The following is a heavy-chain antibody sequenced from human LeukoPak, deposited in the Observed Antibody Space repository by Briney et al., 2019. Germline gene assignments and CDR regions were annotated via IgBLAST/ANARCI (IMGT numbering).Heavy chain of an antibody. Sequence: PSETLSLTCAVSGGSISSSNWWSWVRQPPGKGLEWIGEIYHSGSTNYNPSLKSRVTISVDTSKNQFSLKLSSVTAADTAVYYCARGSSPNWFDPWGQGTLVTVSS. CDR3: ARGSSPNWFDP. V-gene: IGHV4-4*02. J-gene: IGHJ5*02. CDR2: IYHSGST. CDR1: GGSISSSNW. D-gene: IGHD6-6*01.